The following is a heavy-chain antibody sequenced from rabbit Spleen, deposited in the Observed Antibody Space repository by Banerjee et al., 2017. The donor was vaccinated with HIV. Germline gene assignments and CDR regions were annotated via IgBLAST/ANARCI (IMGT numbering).Heavy chain of an antibody. J-gene: IGHJ4*01. CDR2: IYGGGSGNT. V-gene: IGHV1S40*01. D-gene: IGHD4-1*01. Sequence: QSLEESGGGLVQPEGSLTLTCTASGFDLNNYYYMCWVRQAPGKGLEWIACIYGGGSGNTYYANWAKGRFTISKTSSTTVTLQMTSLTAADTATYFCARETSSGWGVVSYYFNLWGPGTLVTVS. CDR3: ARETSSGWGVVSYYFNL. CDR1: GFDLNNYYY.